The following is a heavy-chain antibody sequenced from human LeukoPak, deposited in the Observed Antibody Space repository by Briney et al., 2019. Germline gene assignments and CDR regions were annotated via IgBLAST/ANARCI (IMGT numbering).Heavy chain of an antibody. V-gene: IGHV3-23*01. CDR3: AKFQLPYDSSGAIDY. CDR2: ISGSGGST. D-gene: IGHD3-22*01. CDR1: GFTFSSYA. Sequence: GGSLRLSCAASGFTFSSYAMSWVRQAPGKGLEWVSAISGSGGSTYYADSVKGRFTISRDNSKNMLYLQMNSLRAEDTAVYYCAKFQLPYDSSGAIDYWGQGTLVTVSS. J-gene: IGHJ4*02.